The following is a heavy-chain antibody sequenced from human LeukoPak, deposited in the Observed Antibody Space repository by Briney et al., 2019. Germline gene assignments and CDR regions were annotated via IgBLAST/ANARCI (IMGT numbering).Heavy chain of an antibody. CDR2: IRSKAYGGTT. D-gene: IGHD3-10*01. J-gene: IGHJ4*02. Sequence: PGGSLRLSCTASGFTFGDYAMSWFRQAPGKGLEWVGFIRSKAYGGTTEYAASVKGRFTISRDDSKSIAYLRLNSLKTDDTAVYYCARLDYDNDSGSYTPFDYWGQGTLVTVSS. CDR3: ARLDYDNDSGSYTPFDY. V-gene: IGHV3-49*03. CDR1: GFTFGDYA.